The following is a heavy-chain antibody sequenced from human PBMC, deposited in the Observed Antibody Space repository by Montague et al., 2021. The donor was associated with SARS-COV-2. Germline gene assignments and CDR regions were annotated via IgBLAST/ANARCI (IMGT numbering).Heavy chain of an antibody. CDR1: GDSVWSNTAA. D-gene: IGHD4-17*01. CDR3: VRDTGSAQAGFDA. CDR2: TNYRSKRTS. J-gene: IGHJ4*02. Sequence: CAISGDSVWSNTAAWNWIRQSPSGGLEWLGRTNYRSKRTSDCATSVEGRISIDPDTSKNQFFLHLRSVTPEDTGVYYCVRDTGSAQAGFDAWGQGTLVTVSS. V-gene: IGHV6-1*01.